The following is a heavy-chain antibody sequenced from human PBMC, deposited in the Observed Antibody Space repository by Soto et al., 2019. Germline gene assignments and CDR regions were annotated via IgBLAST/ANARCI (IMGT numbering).Heavy chain of an antibody. D-gene: IGHD1-26*01. CDR2: ISASGTIT. CDR1: GLTFTSHA. J-gene: IGHJ4*02. CDR3: AKKKSGAYLFDF. V-gene: IGHV3-23*01. Sequence: EVQLLESGGGLAQQGGSLRLSCVASGLTFTSHAMAWVRQAPGKGLEWVSVISASGTITYYADSVKGRFTISSDSSKNTLYLKMDSLRAEDTALYYCAKKKSGAYLFDFWGQGTLVTVSS.